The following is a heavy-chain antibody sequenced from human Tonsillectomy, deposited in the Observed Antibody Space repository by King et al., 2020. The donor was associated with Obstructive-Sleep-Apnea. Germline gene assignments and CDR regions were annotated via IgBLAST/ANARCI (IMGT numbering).Heavy chain of an antibody. CDR2: IIPVGGTP. V-gene: IGHV1-69*04. CDR1: GGSFNNYG. D-gene: IGHD3-3*01. CDR3: AREGSRIGAYRNHYYYTGLDV. Sequence: GGEVRKRGASVKVSCKAAGGSFNNYGVNWVRQAPGQGLEWMGSIIPVGGTPKYSQKFEGRVTIIADTSTNAVYMEMGSLRSEDTGVYYCAREGSRIGAYRNHYYYTGLDVWGQGTTLIVSS. J-gene: IGHJ6*02.